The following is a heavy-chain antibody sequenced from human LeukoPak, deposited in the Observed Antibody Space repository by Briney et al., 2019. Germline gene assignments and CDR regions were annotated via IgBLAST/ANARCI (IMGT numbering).Heavy chain of an antibody. Sequence: GGSLRLSCAASGFTFSSYGMHWVRQAPGKGLEWVAVISYDGSNKYYADSVKGRFTISRDNAKNSLYLQMNSLRAEDTAVYYCARGIHNYDFWSGYFDYWGQGTLVTVSS. D-gene: IGHD3-3*01. J-gene: IGHJ4*02. CDR1: GFTFSSYG. CDR2: ISYDGSNK. CDR3: ARGIHNYDFWSGYFDY. V-gene: IGHV3-30*03.